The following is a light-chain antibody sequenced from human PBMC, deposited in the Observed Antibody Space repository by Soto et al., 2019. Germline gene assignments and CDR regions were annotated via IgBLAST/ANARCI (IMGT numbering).Light chain of an antibody. CDR2: KAS. CDR3: QQYNSNPLT. V-gene: IGKV1-5*03. Sequence: DIQMTQSPSTLSASVGDRVTITCRASQSVSSWLAWYQQKPGKVPKLLIYKASTLESGVPSRFSGSGSGTECTITISSLQPDDFATYYCQQYNSNPLTYGGGTKVEIK. J-gene: IGKJ4*01. CDR1: QSVSSW.